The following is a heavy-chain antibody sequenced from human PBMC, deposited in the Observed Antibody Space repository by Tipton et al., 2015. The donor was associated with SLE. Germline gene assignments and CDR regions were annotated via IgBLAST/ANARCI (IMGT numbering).Heavy chain of an antibody. CDR2: IFYTGST. CDR1: DGSIRSTNYY. J-gene: IGHJ4*02. Sequence: LRLSCTVSDGSIRSTNYYWGWIRQPPGKGLEWIGSIFYTGSTYYNPSLESRATVSVDPSKTQVRLHLTSVSAADTALYYCARVDAGGISGAFDLWGQGTLVSVSS. D-gene: IGHD1-26*01. CDR3: ARVDAGGISGAFDL. V-gene: IGHV4-39*06.